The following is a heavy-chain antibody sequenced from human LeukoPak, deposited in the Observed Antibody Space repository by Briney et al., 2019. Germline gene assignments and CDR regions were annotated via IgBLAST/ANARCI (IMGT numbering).Heavy chain of an antibody. CDR1: GYTFDTYW. Sequence: GESLKISCKGSGYTFDTYWIGWVRQMPGKGLEWMGIIYPGDSDTRYSPSFQGQVTISADKSISTAYLQWSSLKASDTAMYYCARPGYYYDSSGYYSGGDAFDIWGQGTMVTVSS. D-gene: IGHD3-22*01. CDR2: IYPGDSDT. CDR3: ARPGYYYDSSGYYSGGDAFDI. V-gene: IGHV5-51*01. J-gene: IGHJ3*02.